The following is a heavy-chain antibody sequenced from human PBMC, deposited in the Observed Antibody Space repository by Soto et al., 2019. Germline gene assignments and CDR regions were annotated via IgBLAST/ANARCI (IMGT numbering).Heavy chain of an antibody. CDR2: IYYSGST. V-gene: IGHV4-59*01. CDR1: GGSISSYY. J-gene: IGHJ4*02. CDR3: VGYSYGRPFDY. D-gene: IGHD5-18*01. Sequence: PSETLSLTCTVSGGSISSYYWSWIRQPPGKGLEWIGYIYYSGSTNYNPSLKSRVTISIDTSKNQFSLKLSSVTAADTAVYYCVGYSYGRPFDYWGQGTLVTVSS.